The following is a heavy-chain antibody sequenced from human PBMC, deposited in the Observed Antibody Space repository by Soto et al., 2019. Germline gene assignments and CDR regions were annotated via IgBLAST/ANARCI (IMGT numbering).Heavy chain of an antibody. J-gene: IGHJ6*02. CDR2: IYPGDSDT. V-gene: IGHV5-51*01. Sequence: PGVPMKVSWKGSGYRFTSYWIGWVSQMPGKGLEWMGIIYPGDSDTRYSPSFQGQVTISADKSISTAYLQWSSLKASDTAMYYCARQYYNLDYGMDVWGQGTTVTVS. D-gene: IGHD1-1*01. CDR3: ARQYYNLDYGMDV. CDR1: GYRFTSYW.